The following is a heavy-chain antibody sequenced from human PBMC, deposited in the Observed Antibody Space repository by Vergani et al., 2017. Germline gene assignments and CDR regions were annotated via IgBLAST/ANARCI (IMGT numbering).Heavy chain of an antibody. CDR3: VKDAGSYENFFDS. CDR2: LTGGGGST. J-gene: IGHJ4*02. CDR1: GFTFRTYA. V-gene: IGHV3-23*01. D-gene: IGHD1-26*01. Sequence: EVQLLESGGSLKQPGGSVRLSCAASGFTFRTYAMHWVRQAPGKGLEWVSALTGGGGSTYADAFKGRFIISRDNSRDTLYLQMNSLRPEDTATYYCVKDAGSYENFFDSWGQGTLVTVSS.